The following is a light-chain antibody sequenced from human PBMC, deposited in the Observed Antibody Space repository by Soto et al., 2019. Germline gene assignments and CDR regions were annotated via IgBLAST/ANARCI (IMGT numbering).Light chain of an antibody. CDR1: GSNIGKNF. CDR2: YNN. V-gene: IGLV1-47*01. J-gene: IGLJ1*01. CDR3: AAWDDNLSGYV. Sequence: QSVLTQSPSASGTPGQRVTISCSGIGSNIGKNFVYCHQLLPGTAPKVLIYYNNERPSGVPDRFSGSKTGTSASLAISGLRSEDEADYYCAAWDDNLSGYVLGTGTKLTVL.